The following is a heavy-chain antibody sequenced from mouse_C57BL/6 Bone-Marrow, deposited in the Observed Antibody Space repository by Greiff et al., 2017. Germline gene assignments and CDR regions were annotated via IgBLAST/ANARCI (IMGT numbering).Heavy chain of an antibody. CDR1: EYEFPSHD. D-gene: IGHD2-5*01. CDR2: INSDGGST. CDR3: ARHGDYSKSDAMDY. J-gene: IGHJ4*01. V-gene: IGHV5-2*01. Sequence: EVMLVESGGGLVQPGESLKLSCESNEYEFPSHDMSWVRKTPEKRLELVAAINSDGGSTYYPDTMERRFIISRDNTEKTLYLPMSSLRSEDTALYYCARHGDYSKSDAMDYWGQGTSVTVSS.